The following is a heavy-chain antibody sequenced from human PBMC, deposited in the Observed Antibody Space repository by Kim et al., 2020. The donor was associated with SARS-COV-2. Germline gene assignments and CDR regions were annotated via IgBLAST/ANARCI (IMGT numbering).Heavy chain of an antibody. CDR2: FSLDTDRI. D-gene: IGHD1-1*01. CDR3: TKDNNDGGAVV. J-gene: IGHJ6*02. CDR1: AFTFHHYA. Sequence: GGSLRLSCTVSAFTFHHYAVHWVRQTPGKGLEWVSGFSLDTDRIDYADSVRGRFTITRDTATSNINLQMDSLRVEDTALYYCTKDNNDGGAVVWGQGTTVTFSS. V-gene: IGHV3-9*01.